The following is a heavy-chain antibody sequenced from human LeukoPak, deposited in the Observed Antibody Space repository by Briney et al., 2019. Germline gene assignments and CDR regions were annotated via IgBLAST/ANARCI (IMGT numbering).Heavy chain of an antibody. V-gene: IGHV3-21*01. CDR2: ITSSSNYI. D-gene: IGHD3-22*01. Sequence: GGSLRLSCAASGFTFSTYNMNWVRQAPGKGLEWVSSITSSSNYIYYADSVKGRFTISRDNAKNSLYLQMNSLRAEDTAVYYCASNGGIVVPSSRNWFDPWGQGTLVTVSS. J-gene: IGHJ5*02. CDR1: GFTFSTYN. CDR3: ASNGGIVVPSSRNWFDP.